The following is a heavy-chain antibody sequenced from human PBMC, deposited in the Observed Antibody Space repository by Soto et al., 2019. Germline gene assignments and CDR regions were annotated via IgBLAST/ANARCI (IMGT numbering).Heavy chain of an antibody. CDR3: AARTGYSSGWFGY. Sequence: EASVKVSCKASGGTFSSYTISWVRQAPGQGLEWMGRIIPILGIANYAQKFQGRVTITADKSTSTAYMELSSLRSEDTAVYYCAARTGYSSGWFGYWGQGTLVTVSS. CDR1: GGTFSSYT. J-gene: IGHJ4*02. CDR2: IIPILGIA. D-gene: IGHD6-19*01. V-gene: IGHV1-69*02.